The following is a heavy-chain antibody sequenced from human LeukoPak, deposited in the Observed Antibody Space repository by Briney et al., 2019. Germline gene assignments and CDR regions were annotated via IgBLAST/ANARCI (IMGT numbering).Heavy chain of an antibody. Sequence: GGSLRLSCAASGFTFSNAWMSWVRQASGKGLEWVANIKQDGSEKYYVDSVKGRFTISRDNAKNSLYLQMNSLRAEDTAVYYCAKYPRGLLSDIVVVVAATPSHGVVWGKGTTVTVSS. CDR3: AKYPRGLLSDIVVVVAATPSHGVV. V-gene: IGHV3-7*01. CDR2: IKQDGSEK. D-gene: IGHD2-15*01. CDR1: GFTFSNAW. J-gene: IGHJ6*04.